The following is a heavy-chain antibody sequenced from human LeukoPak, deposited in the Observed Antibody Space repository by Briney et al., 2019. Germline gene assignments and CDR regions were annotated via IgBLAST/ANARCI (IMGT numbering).Heavy chain of an antibody. V-gene: IGHV4-34*01. J-gene: IGHJ6*03. D-gene: IGHD3-22*01. CDR1: GGSFSGYY. CDR3: ARGPRASGYYYYYYYMDV. CDR2: INHSGST. Sequence: PSETLSLTCAVYGGSFSGYYWSWIRQPPGKGLEWIGEINHSGSTNYNPSLKSRGTVSVDTSKNQLSLMLSSVNAADTAVYYCARGPRASGYYYYYYYMDVWGKGTTVTVSS.